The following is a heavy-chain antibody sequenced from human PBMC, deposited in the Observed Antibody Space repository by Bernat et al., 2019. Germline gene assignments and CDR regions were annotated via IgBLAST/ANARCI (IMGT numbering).Heavy chain of an antibody. CDR3: ARYCSSTSCYDGYYYYYYMDV. J-gene: IGHJ6*03. CDR1: GFTFSSYW. Sequence: EVQLVESGGGLVQPGGSLRLSCAASGFTFSSYWMHWVRQAPGKGLVWVSRINSDGSSTSYADSVKGRFTISRDNAKNTLYLQMNSLRAEDTAVYYCARYCSSTSCYDGYYYYYYMDVWGKGTTVTVSS. V-gene: IGHV3-74*01. D-gene: IGHD2-2*01. CDR2: INSDGSST.